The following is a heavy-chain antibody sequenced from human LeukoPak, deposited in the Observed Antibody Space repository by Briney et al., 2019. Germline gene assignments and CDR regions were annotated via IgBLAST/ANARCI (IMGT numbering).Heavy chain of an antibody. D-gene: IGHD1-7*01. Sequence: PSETLSLTCTVSGGSINNYYWSWIRQPPGKGLEYIGYIYYSGSTNYNPSLKSRVTISVDTSKNQFSLKLSSVTAADTAVYHCARDNWNYGSSMDVWGQGTTVTVSS. V-gene: IGHV4-59*01. CDR1: GGSINNYY. CDR3: ARDNWNYGSSMDV. CDR2: IYYSGST. J-gene: IGHJ6*02.